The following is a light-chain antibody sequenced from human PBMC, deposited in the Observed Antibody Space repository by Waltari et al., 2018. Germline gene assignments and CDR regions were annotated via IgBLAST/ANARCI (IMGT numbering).Light chain of an antibody. CDR3: QQYWSTPFT. Sequence: DIVMTQSPDSLTVSLGERATINCKSSQSVLYTSNNKNYLAWYQQKPGQAPKLLLYWASTRESGVPDRFSGSGSGTDFTLTISSLQAEDVAVYHCQQYWSTPFTFGHGTKVDIK. J-gene: IGKJ3*01. CDR2: WAS. V-gene: IGKV4-1*01. CDR1: QSVLYTSNNKNY.